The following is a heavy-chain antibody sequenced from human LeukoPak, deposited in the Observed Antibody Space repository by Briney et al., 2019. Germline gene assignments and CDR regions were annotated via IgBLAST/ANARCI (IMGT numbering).Heavy chain of an antibody. J-gene: IGHJ5*02. D-gene: IGHD5-24*01. V-gene: IGHV4-59*08. Sequence: SETLSLTCTVSGGSISSYYWNWIRQPPGGGLEGIGFIHDSGSTNYNPSLKSPVTISVDTSKNQFSLKLRSVTAADTAVYYCARRRIGDSTIAIYNWFDPWGQGTLVTVSS. CDR3: ARRRIGDSTIAIYNWFDP. CDR2: IHDSGST. CDR1: GGSISSYY.